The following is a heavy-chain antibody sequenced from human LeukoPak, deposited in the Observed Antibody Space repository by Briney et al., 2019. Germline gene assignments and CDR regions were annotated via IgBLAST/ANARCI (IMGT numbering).Heavy chain of an antibody. CDR2: IYHSGST. J-gene: IGHJ4*02. V-gene: IGHV4-30-2*01. CDR3: ARGIMVRGVIFDY. D-gene: IGHD3-10*01. Sequence: SETLSLTCAVSGGSISSGGYSWSWIRQPPGKGLEWIGYIYHSGSTYYNPSLKSRVTVSVDRSKNQFSLKLSSVTAADTAVYYCARGIMVRGVIFDYWGQGTLVTVSS. CDR1: GGSISSGGYS.